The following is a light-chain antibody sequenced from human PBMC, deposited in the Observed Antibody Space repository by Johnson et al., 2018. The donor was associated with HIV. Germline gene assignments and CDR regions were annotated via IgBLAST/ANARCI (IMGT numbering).Light chain of an antibody. J-gene: IGLJ1*01. V-gene: IGLV1-51*02. CDR2: KDD. CDR3: GTWDSSLSAPYG. CDR1: YSNIANNY. Sequence: QSVLTQPPSVSAAPGQKVTISCSGSYSNIANNYVSWYQQLPGAAPKLLIYKDDKRPSGIPDRFSGSKSGTSATLSITGLQTGDEADYYCGTWDSSLSAPYGFGTGTKVTVL.